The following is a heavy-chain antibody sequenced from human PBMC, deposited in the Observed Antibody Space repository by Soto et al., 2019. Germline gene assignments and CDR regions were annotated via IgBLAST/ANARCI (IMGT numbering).Heavy chain of an antibody. D-gene: IGHD2-15*01. Sequence: XGTLSLTCTVSGGSISSYYWSWIRQPPGKGLEWIGYIYYSGSTNYNPSLKSRVTISVDTSKNQFSLKLSSVTAADTAVYYCARDVRSGYYYYGMDVWGKGTTVTV. CDR2: IYYSGST. J-gene: IGHJ6*04. CDR3: ARDVRSGYYYYGMDV. V-gene: IGHV4-59*01. CDR1: GGSISSYY.